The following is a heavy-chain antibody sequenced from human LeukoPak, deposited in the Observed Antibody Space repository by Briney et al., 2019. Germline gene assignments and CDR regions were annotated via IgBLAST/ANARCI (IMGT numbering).Heavy chain of an antibody. CDR1: EFTFSSFT. D-gene: IGHD3-22*01. V-gene: IGHV3-21*01. Sequence: GGSLRLSCAASEFTFSSFTMNWVRQATGKGLECVSSFSSSSSYIHYADSGKGRFTISRDNGKNSLYLQMNSLRAEDTAVYDCARDHYYDSSGNYYGGYYFDYWGQGTLVTVSS. J-gene: IGHJ4*02. CDR3: ARDHYYDSSGNYYGGYYFDY. CDR2: FSSSSSYI.